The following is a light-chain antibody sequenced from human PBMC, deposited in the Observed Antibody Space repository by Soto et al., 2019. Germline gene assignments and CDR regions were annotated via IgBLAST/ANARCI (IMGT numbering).Light chain of an antibody. CDR3: SSYAASNRPWV. Sequence: QSVLTQPPSASGSPGQSVTVSCTGTSSDVGGYKYVSWYRQHPGKAPKLMIYEVSKRPSGVPDRFSGSKSGNTASLTVSGLQAEDEADYYCSSYAASNRPWVFGGGTKLTVL. J-gene: IGLJ3*02. CDR2: EVS. CDR1: SSDVGGYKY. V-gene: IGLV2-8*01.